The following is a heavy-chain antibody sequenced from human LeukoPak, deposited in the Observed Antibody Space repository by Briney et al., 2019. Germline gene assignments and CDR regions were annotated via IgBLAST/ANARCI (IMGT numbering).Heavy chain of an antibody. D-gene: IGHD3-22*01. CDR1: GFTFSSSW. CDR2: NNRDGSST. CDR3: TRDPYYFDSSGYYHHAFDI. V-gene: IGHV3-74*01. J-gene: IGHJ3*02. Sequence: GGSLRLSCAASGFTFSSSWMHWVRQAPGKGLVWVSRNNRDGSSTTYADSVKGRFTISRDDSKSIAYLQMNSLKTEDTAVYYCTRDPYYFDSSGYYHHAFDIWGQGTMVAVSS.